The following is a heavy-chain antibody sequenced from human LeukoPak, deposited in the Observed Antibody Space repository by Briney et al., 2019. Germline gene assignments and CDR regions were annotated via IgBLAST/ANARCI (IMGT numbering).Heavy chain of an antibody. CDR1: TGSFRGCF. Sequence: SETPSLTCAVYTGSFRGCFWSWIRQPPGKGLEWIGEINHSGSTNYNPSLKSRVTISVDTSKNQFSLRLSSVTAADTAMYYCARVVGDSGDYFDYWGQGTLVTVSS. V-gene: IGHV4-34*01. CDR3: ARVVGDSGDYFDY. J-gene: IGHJ4*02. CDR2: INHSGST. D-gene: IGHD3-3*01.